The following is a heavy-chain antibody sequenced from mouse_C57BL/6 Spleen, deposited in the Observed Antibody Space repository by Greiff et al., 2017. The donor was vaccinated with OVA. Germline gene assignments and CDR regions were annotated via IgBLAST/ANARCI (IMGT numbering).Heavy chain of an antibody. CDR2: IDPSDSAT. CDR3: ARHPGGYYFDY. V-gene: IGHV1-52*01. J-gene: IGHJ2*01. CDR1: GYTFPSYW. Sequence: VQLQQSGAELVRPGSSVKLSCKASGYTFPSYWMHWVKQRPIQGLEWIGNIDPSDSATHYNQKFKDKATLTVDKSSSPAYMQRSSLTSEDSAVYYCARHPGGYYFDYWGQGTTLTVSS.